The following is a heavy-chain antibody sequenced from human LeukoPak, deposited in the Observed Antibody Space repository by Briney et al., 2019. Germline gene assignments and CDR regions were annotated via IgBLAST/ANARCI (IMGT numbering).Heavy chain of an antibody. Sequence: PGGSLRLSCAASGFTFSSYEMNWVRQAPGKGLEWVSYISSSGSTIYYADSVKGRFTISRDNAKNTLYLQMNSLRAEDTAVYYCARDPCGGDCYAFDYWGQGTLVTVSS. CDR3: ARDPCGGDCYAFDY. CDR1: GFTFSSYE. CDR2: ISSSGSTI. J-gene: IGHJ4*02. D-gene: IGHD2-21*02. V-gene: IGHV3-48*03.